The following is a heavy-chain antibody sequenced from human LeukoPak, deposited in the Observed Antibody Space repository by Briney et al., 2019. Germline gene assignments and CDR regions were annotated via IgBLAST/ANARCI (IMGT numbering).Heavy chain of an antibody. Sequence: SETLSLTCAVYGGSFSGYYWRWIRQPPGKGLEWIGEINHSGSTNYNPSLKSRVTISVDTSKNQFSLKLSSVTAADTAVYYCARGPYSGSYSGAFDIWGQGTMVTVSS. CDR3: ARGPYSGSYSGAFDI. D-gene: IGHD1-26*01. CDR2: INHSGST. J-gene: IGHJ3*02. V-gene: IGHV4-34*01. CDR1: GGSFSGYY.